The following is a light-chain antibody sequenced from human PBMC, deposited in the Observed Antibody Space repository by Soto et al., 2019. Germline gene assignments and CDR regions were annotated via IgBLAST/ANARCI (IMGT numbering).Light chain of an antibody. J-gene: IGKJ5*01. CDR1: QSVSSN. Sequence: EIVMTQSPATLSVSTGERATLSCRASQSVSSNLAWYQQKPGQAPRLLIYGASSRATGIPARFSGSGSGTEFTLTISSLQSEDVAVYYCQQYNNGPSFGQGTRLEIK. CDR3: QQYNNGPS. V-gene: IGKV3-15*01. CDR2: GAS.